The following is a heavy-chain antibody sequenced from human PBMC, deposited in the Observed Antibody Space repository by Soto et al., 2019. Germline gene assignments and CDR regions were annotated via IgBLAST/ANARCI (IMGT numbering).Heavy chain of an antibody. CDR2: IKSKTDGGTT. J-gene: IGHJ4*02. V-gene: IGHV3-15*07. CDR3: TTVSGVWGSYRLDY. Sequence: EVQLVESGGGLVKPGGSLRLSFAASGFTFSNAWMNWVRQAPGKGLEWVGRIKSKTDGGTTDYAAPVKGRFTISRDDSKNTLYLQMNSLKTEDTAVYYCTTVSGVWGSYRLDYWGQGTLVTVSS. D-gene: IGHD3-16*02. CDR1: GFTFSNAW.